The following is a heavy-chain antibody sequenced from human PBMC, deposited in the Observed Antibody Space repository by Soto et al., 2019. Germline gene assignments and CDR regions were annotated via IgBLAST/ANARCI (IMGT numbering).Heavy chain of an antibody. D-gene: IGHD3-9*01. CDR2: ISSNGGST. CDR3: ARAVGVRYFDWYGYDAFDI. V-gene: IGHV3-64*01. Sequence: GGSLGLSCAASEFTFSSYAIHWVRQAPGKGLEYVSAISSNGGSTYYANSVKGRFAISRDNSKNTLYLQMGSLRAEDMAVYYCARAVGVRYFDWYGYDAFDIWGQGTMVTVSS. J-gene: IGHJ3*02. CDR1: EFTFSSYA.